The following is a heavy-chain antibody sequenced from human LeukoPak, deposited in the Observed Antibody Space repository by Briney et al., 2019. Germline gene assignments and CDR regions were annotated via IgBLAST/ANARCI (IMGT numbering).Heavy chain of an antibody. V-gene: IGHV3-74*01. CDR3: ARVPSQFKEAFDI. CDR2: INSDGSST. CDR1: GFTFSSYW. D-gene: IGHD5-24*01. Sequence: GGSLRLSCAASGFTFSSYWMHWVRQAPGEGLVWVSRINSDGSSTSYADSVKGRFTISRDNAKNTLCLQMNSLRAEDTAVYYCARVPSQFKEAFDIWGQGTMVTVSS. J-gene: IGHJ3*02.